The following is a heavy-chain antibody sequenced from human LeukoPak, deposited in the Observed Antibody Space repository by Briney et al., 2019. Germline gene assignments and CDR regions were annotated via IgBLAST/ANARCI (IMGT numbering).Heavy chain of an antibody. CDR3: ARRGYYDSSGYYYGDY. V-gene: IGHV1-8*01. CDR2: MNPNSGNT. CDR1: GYTFTSYD. D-gene: IGHD3-22*01. Sequence: ASVKVSCKASGYTFTSYDIDWVRQATGQGLEWMGWMNPNSGNTGYAQKFQGRVTITRDTSASTVYMELSSLRSEDTAVYYCARRGYYDSSGYYYGDYWGQGTLVTVSS. J-gene: IGHJ4*02.